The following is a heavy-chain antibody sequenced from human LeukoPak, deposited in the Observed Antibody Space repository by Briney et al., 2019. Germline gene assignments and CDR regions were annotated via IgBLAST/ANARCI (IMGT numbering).Heavy chain of an antibody. Sequence: AGSLSLSCAASGFTVSNAWRSWYRHAPGQGLKWCVRPKSKTEGETTDYAAAVKGRFTIPRDDSKNTLYLQMNSLKTEDTSVYYCTTWVTYSNYRGVDYCGQGTLVTVCS. CDR1: GFTVSNAW. V-gene: IGHV3-15*01. CDR3: TTWVTYSNYRGVDY. D-gene: IGHD4-11*01. CDR2: PKSKTEGETT. J-gene: IGHJ4*02.